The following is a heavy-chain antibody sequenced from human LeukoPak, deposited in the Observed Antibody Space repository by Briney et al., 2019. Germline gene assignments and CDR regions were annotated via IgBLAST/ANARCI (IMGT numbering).Heavy chain of an antibody. D-gene: IGHD1-7*01. CDR3: ARDRDWNSGFDY. CDR2: ISTSSSYI. CDR1: GFTFSSYS. Sequence: GGSLRLSCAASGFTFSSYSMNWVRQAAGKGLEWVSSISTSSSYIYYADSVKGRFTISRDNARNSLYLQMNSLRAEDTAVYYCARDRDWNSGFDYWGQGTLVTVSS. J-gene: IGHJ4*02. V-gene: IGHV3-21*01.